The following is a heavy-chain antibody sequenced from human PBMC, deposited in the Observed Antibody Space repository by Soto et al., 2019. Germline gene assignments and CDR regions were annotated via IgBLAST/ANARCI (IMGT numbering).Heavy chain of an antibody. Sequence: SETCPSPALSLVAPSAVVVTTGAGSASPPGKGLEWIGSIYYSGSTYYNPSLKSRVTISVDTSKNQFSLKLSSVTAADTAVYYCAVHRATPGVALSNWFGPWGQGSLVTGSS. CDR2: IYYSGST. J-gene: IGHJ5*02. D-gene: IGHD3-10*01. CDR1: VAPSAVVVTT. CDR3: AVHRATPGVALSNWFGP. V-gene: IGHV4-39*01.